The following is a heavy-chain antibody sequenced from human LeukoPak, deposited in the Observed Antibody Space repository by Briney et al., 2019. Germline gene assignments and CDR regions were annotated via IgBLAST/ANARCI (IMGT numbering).Heavy chain of an antibody. Sequence: KTSQTLSLTCIVSGGSISSGSYYWSWIRQPAGKGLEWIGRIYTSGSTNYNPSLKSRVTISVDTSKNQFSPKLSSVTAADTAVYYCARVVRGQQQLVSYYYYYYMDVWGKGTTVTVSS. CDR1: GGSISSGSYY. J-gene: IGHJ6*03. CDR2: IYTSGST. D-gene: IGHD6-13*01. V-gene: IGHV4-61*02. CDR3: ARVVRGQQQLVSYYYYYYMDV.